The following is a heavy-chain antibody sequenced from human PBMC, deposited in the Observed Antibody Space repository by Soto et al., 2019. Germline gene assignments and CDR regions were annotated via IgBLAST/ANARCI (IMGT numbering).Heavy chain of an antibody. D-gene: IGHD1-26*01. Sequence: QVQLVQSGAEVKKPGSSVKVSCKASGGTFSSYAISWVRQAPGQGLEWMGGIIPIFGTANYAQKFQGRVTITADESTSTAYMELSSLRAEDTAVYYCARVVGEVGATKVYSDYWGQGPLVTVSS. J-gene: IGHJ4*02. CDR1: GGTFSSYA. V-gene: IGHV1-69*01. CDR2: IIPIFGTA. CDR3: ARVVGEVGATKVYSDY.